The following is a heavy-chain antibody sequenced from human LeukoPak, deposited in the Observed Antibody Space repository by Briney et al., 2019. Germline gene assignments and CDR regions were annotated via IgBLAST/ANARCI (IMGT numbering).Heavy chain of an antibody. CDR3: AKDGAWLRFDD. CDR2: ISGSDYST. Sequence: GGSLRLSCEVSGITFSGYAMSWVRQGPGKGLEWVSAISGSDYSTHYADSVKGRFSISRDDSKNTLYLQMKNLRAEDTAVYYCAKDGAWLRFDDWGQGILVSVSS. D-gene: IGHD5-12*01. V-gene: IGHV3-23*01. J-gene: IGHJ4*02. CDR1: GITFSGYA.